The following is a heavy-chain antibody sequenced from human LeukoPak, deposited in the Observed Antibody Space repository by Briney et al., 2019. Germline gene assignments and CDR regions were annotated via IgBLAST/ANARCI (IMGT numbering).Heavy chain of an antibody. CDR1: GFTFSSYA. J-gene: IGHJ5*02. Sequence: GGSLRLSCAASGFTFSSYAMSWVRQAPGKGLEWVSGISSGGGTYYAASVKGRFTISKDNSKNTRYLQMNNLRTEDTAVYYCAKDGYSNSRYDWFDPWGQGTLVTVSS. D-gene: IGHD6-13*01. CDR2: ISSGGGT. V-gene: IGHV3-23*01. CDR3: AKDGYSNSRYDWFDP.